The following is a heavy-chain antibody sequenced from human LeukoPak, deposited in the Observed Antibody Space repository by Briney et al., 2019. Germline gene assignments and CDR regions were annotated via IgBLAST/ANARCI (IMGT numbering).Heavy chain of an antibody. J-gene: IGHJ4*02. Sequence: GGSLRLSCAASGFTFSTYWMSWVGQAPGKGLEWVANIKQDGSEKYYVDSVKGRFTISRDNAKNSLYLQMNSLRAEDTAMYYCARDSAGNDYWGQGTLVTVSS. CDR3: ARDSAGNDY. CDR2: IKQDGSEK. D-gene: IGHD6-13*01. CDR1: GFTFSTYW. V-gene: IGHV3-7*01.